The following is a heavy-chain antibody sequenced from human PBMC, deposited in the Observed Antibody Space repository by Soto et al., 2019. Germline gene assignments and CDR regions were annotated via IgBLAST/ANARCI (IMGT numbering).Heavy chain of an antibody. CDR1: GFTFSSYG. V-gene: IGHV3-33*01. D-gene: IGHD4-17*01. CDR3: AGDYLRLNTLNGNFYSFGMDV. J-gene: IGHJ6*02. CDR2: IWYDGSNK. Sequence: GGSLRLSCAASGFTFSSYGMHWVRQAPGKGLEWVAVIWYDGSNKYYADSVKGRFTISRDNSKNTLYLQMNSLRVEDTAIYYCAGDYLRLNTLNGNFYSFGMDVWGQGTAVTVSS.